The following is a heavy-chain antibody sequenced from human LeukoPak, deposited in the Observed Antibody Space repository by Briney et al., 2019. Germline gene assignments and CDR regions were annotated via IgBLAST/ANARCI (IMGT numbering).Heavy chain of an antibody. CDR1: GGSISPHY. CDR2: VYYNGLT. Sequence: PSETLSLTCTVSGGSISPHYWTWMRQPPGKGLEWIGYVYYNGLTSYNASLRRRLILSVDTARNQVSLKLTSVTAADTAVYYCTRGVSTVTFDYGGRGTLVTVSS. D-gene: IGHD4-17*01. V-gene: IGHV4-59*11. CDR3: TRGVSTVTFDY. J-gene: IGHJ4*02.